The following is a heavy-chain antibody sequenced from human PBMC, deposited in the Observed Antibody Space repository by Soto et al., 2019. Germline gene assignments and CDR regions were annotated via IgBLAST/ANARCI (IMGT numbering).Heavy chain of an antibody. J-gene: IGHJ5*02. V-gene: IGHV3-30*18. CDR3: AKDSGSYGDYACISRNNSFDP. Sequence: PGGSLRLSCAASGFTFSSYGMHWVRQAPGKGLEWVAVISYDGSNKYYADSVKGRFTISRDNSKNTLYLQMNSLRAEDTAVYYCAKDSGSYGDYACISRNNSFDPWGQGTLVTVSS. CDR2: ISYDGSNK. D-gene: IGHD4-17*01. CDR1: GFTFSSYG.